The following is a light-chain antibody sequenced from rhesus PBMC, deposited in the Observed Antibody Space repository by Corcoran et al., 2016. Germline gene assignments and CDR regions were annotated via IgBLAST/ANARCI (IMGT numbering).Light chain of an antibody. CDR2: LGS. CDR1: QSLLHSDGYTY. CDR3: MQATHLPYS. J-gene: IGKJ2*01. V-gene: IGKV2-78*01. Sequence: DIVMTQTPLSLPVTPGEPASISCRSSQSLLHSDGYTYLDWYLQKPVQSPQLLIYLGSERASGVPVRFSGRASGTYFTLKISRVEAEDVGIYYCMQATHLPYSFGQGTRVEI.